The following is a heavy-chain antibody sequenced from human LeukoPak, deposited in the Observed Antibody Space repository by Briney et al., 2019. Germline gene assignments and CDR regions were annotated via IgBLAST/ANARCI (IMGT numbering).Heavy chain of an antibody. CDR3: ARRGMGYSGYDGYWYFDL. CDR2: IDPSDSYT. V-gene: IGHV5-10-1*01. D-gene: IGHD5-12*01. J-gene: IGHJ2*01. Sequence: GESLRISCKGSGYTFTNYWIGWVRQMPGNGLEWMGRIDPSDSYTNYSPSFRGHVTISADKSISTAYLQWSTLQASDTAIYYCARRGMGYSGYDGYWYFDLWGRGTLVTVSS. CDR1: GYTFTNYW.